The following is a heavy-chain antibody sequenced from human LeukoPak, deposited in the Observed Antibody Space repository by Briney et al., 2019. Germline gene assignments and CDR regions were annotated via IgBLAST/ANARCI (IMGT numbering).Heavy chain of an antibody. D-gene: IGHD2-2*01. Sequence: SETLSLTCTVSGGSISSYYWSWIRQPAGKGLEWIGRIYTSGSTNYNPSLKSQVTMSVDTSKNQFSLKLSSVAAADTAVYYCARAGYCSSTSCRRDFDLWGRGTLVTVSS. CDR3: ARAGYCSSTSCRRDFDL. CDR1: GGSISSYY. CDR2: IYTSGST. V-gene: IGHV4-4*07. J-gene: IGHJ2*01.